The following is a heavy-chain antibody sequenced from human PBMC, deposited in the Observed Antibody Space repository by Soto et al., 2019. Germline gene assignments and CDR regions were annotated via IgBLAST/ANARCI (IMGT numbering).Heavy chain of an antibody. J-gene: IGHJ5*02. Sequence: SETLSLTXTVSGGSISSGGYYWSWIRQHPGKGLEWIGYIYYSGSTYYNPSLKSRVTISVDTSKNQFSLKLSSVTAADTAVYYCARGLIGEKLVFGHWFDPWGQGTLVTVSS. V-gene: IGHV4-31*02. CDR3: ARGLIGEKLVFGHWFDP. D-gene: IGHD6-6*01. CDR2: IYYSGST. CDR1: GGSISSGGYY.